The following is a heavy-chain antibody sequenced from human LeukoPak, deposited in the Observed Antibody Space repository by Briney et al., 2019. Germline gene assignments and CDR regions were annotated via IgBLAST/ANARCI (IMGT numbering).Heavy chain of an antibody. Sequence: ASVKVSCKASGYTFTGFYIHWVRQAPGQGLEWMGWVNPNTGDTNYAQKFQGRVTMTRDTSITTAYMELYSLRFDDTAVYYCARGPLNWGQVTLVTVSS. J-gene: IGHJ4*02. CDR2: VNPNTGDT. V-gene: IGHV1-2*02. CDR1: GYTFTGFY. CDR3: ARGPLN.